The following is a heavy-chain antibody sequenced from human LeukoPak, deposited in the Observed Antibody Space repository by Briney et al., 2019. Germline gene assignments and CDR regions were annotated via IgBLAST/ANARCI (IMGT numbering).Heavy chain of an antibody. V-gene: IGHV4-39*01. Sequence: SETLSLTCTVSGGSISSSSYYWGWIRQPPGKGLEWIGSIYYSGSTYYNPSLKSRVTISVDTSKNQFSLRLSSVTAADTAVYYCARQWADFWSVYYLVFGYWGQGTLVTVSS. CDR1: GGSISSSSYY. D-gene: IGHD3-3*01. J-gene: IGHJ4*02. CDR3: ARQWADFWSVYYLVFGY. CDR2: IYYSGST.